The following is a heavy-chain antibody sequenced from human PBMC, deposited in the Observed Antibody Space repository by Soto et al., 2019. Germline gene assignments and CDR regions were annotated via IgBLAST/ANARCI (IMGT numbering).Heavy chain of an antibody. CDR1: GFTFSSYW. D-gene: IGHD3-22*01. CDR2: IKQDGSEK. V-gene: IGHV3-7*04. CDR3: ARARLHYDSSGYYYRGWYFDL. J-gene: IGHJ2*01. Sequence: EVQLVESGGGLVQPGGSLRLSCAASGFTFSSYWMSWVRQAPGKGLEWVANIKQDGSEKYYVDSVKGRFTISRDNAKNSLYLQMNSLRAEDTAVYYCARARLHYDSSGYYYRGWYFDLWGRGTLVTVSS.